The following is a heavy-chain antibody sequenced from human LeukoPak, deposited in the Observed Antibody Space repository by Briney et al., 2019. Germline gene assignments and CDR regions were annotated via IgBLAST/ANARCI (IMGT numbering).Heavy chain of an antibody. D-gene: IGHD2-8*01. CDR3: ARDWRYCTNGVCYPYFDY. Sequence: GGSLRLSCAASGFTFSSYSMNWVRQAPGKALEWVSYISSSSTIYYADSVKGRFTISRDNAKNSLYLQMNSLRAEDTAVYYCARDWRYCTNGVCYPYFDYWGQGTLVTVSS. V-gene: IGHV3-48*04. J-gene: IGHJ4*02. CDR2: ISSSSTI. CDR1: GFTFSSYS.